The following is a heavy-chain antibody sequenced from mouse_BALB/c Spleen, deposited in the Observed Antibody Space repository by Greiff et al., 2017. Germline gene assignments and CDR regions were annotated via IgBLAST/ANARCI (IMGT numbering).Heavy chain of an antibody. CDR2: INSNGGST. J-gene: IGHJ2*01. CDR1: GFTFSSYG. V-gene: IGHV5-6-3*01. D-gene: IGHD2-12*01. Sequence: EVKLVESGGGLVQPGGSLKLSCAASGFTFSSYGMSWVRQTPDKRLELVATINSNGGSTYYPDSVKGRFTISRDNAKNTLYLQMSSLKSEDTAMYYCARELRLFDYWGQGTTLTVSS. CDR3: ARELRLFDY.